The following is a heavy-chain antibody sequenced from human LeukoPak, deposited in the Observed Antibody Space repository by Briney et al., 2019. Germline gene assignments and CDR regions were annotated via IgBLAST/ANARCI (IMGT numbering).Heavy chain of an antibody. CDR1: GGSISSSSYY. J-gene: IGHJ5*02. D-gene: IGHD6-13*01. CDR2: IYYSGST. CDR3: ASHYRLSYSSSWP. Sequence: SETLSLTCTLSGGSISSSSYYWSWIRQPPGKGLEWIGSIYYSGSTYYNPSLKSRVTISVDTSKNQFSLKLSSVTAADTAVYYCASHYRLSYSSSWPWGQGTLVTVSS. V-gene: IGHV4-39*01.